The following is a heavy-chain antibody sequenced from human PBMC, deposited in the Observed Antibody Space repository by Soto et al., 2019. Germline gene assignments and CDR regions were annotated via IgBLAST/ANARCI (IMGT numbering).Heavy chain of an antibody. Sequence: SETLSLTCTVSGGSVSSGSYYWSWIRQPPGKGLEWIGYIYYSGSTNYNPSLKSRVTMSIDTSKNQFSLKLSSVTAADTAVYYCARDTGSFGDYGGYYFDYCGQGTRVTVSS. CDR2: IYYSGST. D-gene: IGHD4-17*01. CDR1: GGSVSSGSYY. V-gene: IGHV4-61*01. CDR3: ARDTGSFGDYGGYYFDY. J-gene: IGHJ4*02.